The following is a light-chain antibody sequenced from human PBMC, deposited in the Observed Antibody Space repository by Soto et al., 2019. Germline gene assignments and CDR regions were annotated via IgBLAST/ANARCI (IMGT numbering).Light chain of an antibody. Sequence: QTVVTQEPSFSVSPGGTVTLTCASSSGSVSTNNYPSWCQQTPGQPPRTLIFRTNTRSSGVPDRFSGSILGSKAALTITGAQADDESDYYCVLYMGRGIWVFGGGTMVTVL. J-gene: IGLJ3*02. CDR2: RTN. CDR1: SGSVSTNNY. V-gene: IGLV8-61*01. CDR3: VLYMGRGIWV.